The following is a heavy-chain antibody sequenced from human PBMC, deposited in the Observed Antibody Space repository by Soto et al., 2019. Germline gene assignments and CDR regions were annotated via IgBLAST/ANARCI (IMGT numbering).Heavy chain of an antibody. CDR2: IYHSGST. CDR3: ARGGVDYYDSSGYYFSPYYFDY. Sequence: TLSLTCAVSGGSISSGGYSWSWIRQPPGKGLEWIGYIYHSGSTYYNPSLKSRVTISVDRSKNQFSLKLSSVTAADTAVYYCARGGVDYYDSSGYYFSPYYFDYWAREPWSPSPQ. CDR1: GGSISSGGYS. J-gene: IGHJ4*02. V-gene: IGHV4-30-2*01. D-gene: IGHD3-22*01.